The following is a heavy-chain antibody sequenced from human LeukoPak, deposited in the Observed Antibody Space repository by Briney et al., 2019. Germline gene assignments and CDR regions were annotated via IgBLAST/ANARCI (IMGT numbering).Heavy chain of an antibody. V-gene: IGHV3-49*04. CDR1: EFTFGDYA. CDR3: TRGGIVATIGYGMGV. Sequence: GRSLRLSCTASEFTFGDYALSWVRQAPGKGLEWVGLIRNEAFGGATEYAASVEGRFSISRDNSKSIAYLQMNSLQTEDTAVYYCTRGGIVATIGYGMGVWGQGTTVTVFS. J-gene: IGHJ6*02. CDR2: IRNEAFGGAT. D-gene: IGHD5-12*01.